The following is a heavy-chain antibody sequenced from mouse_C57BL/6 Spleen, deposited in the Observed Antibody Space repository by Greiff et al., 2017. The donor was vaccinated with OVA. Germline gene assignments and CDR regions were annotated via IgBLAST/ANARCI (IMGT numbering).Heavy chain of an antibody. CDR3: AREGPGYGSSYGYFDV. J-gene: IGHJ1*03. CDR2: INPSNGGT. Sequence: QVQLQQPGTELVKPGASVKLSCKASGYTFTSYWMHWVKQRPGQGLEWIGNINPSNGGTNYNEKFKSKATLTVDTSSSTAYMQLSSLTSEDSAVYYCAREGPGYGSSYGYFDVWGTGTTVTVSS. V-gene: IGHV1-53*01. D-gene: IGHD1-1*01. CDR1: GYTFTSYW.